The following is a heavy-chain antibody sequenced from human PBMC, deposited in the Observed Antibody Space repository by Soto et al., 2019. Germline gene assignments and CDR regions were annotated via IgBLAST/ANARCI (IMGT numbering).Heavy chain of an antibody. Sequence: GESLKISCKGSGYSFAGYWITWVRQEPGKGLEWMGRIDPSDSQTYYSPSFRGHVTISVTKSITTVFLQWRSLRASDTAMYYCARQIYDSDTGPNFQYYFDSWGQGTPVTVSS. V-gene: IGHV5-10-1*01. CDR1: GYSFAGYW. J-gene: IGHJ4*02. CDR2: IDPSDSQT. D-gene: IGHD3-22*01. CDR3: ARQIYDSDTGPNFQYYFDS.